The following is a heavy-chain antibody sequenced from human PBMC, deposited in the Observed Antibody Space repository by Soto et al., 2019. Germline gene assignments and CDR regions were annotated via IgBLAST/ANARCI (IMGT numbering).Heavy chain of an antibody. CDR1: GYTFTGYY. CDR3: VRALVVAATRYYYGMDV. CDR2: INPNSGGT. J-gene: IGHJ6*02. V-gene: IGHV1-2*04. Sequence: ASVKVSCKASGYTFTGYYMHWVRQAPGQGLEWMGWINPNSGGTNYAQKFQGWVTMTRDTSISTAYMELSRLRSDDTAVYYCVRALVVAATRYYYGMDVWGQGTTVTVSS. D-gene: IGHD2-15*01.